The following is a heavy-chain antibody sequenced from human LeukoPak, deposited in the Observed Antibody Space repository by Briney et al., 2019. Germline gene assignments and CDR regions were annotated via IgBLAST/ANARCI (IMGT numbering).Heavy chain of an antibody. J-gene: IGHJ4*02. Sequence: GGSLRLSCAASGFTFSSYGMHWVRQAPGKGLEWVAVISYDGSNTYYADSVKGRFTISRDNSKNTLYLQMNSLRAEDTAVYYCAKASDWFDYWGQGTLVTVSS. CDR2: ISYDGSNT. D-gene: IGHD3-9*01. CDR1: GFTFSSYG. V-gene: IGHV3-30*18. CDR3: AKASDWFDY.